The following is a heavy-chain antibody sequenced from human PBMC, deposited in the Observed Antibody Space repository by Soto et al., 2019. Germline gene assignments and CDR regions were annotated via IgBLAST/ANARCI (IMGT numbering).Heavy chain of an antibody. V-gene: IGHV1-2*02. CDR3: ARSNYDFWSGYSPPPDY. CDR2: INPNSGGT. Sequence: QVQLVQSGAEVKKPGASVKVSCKASGYTFTGYYMHWVRQAPGQGLEWMGWINPNSGGTNYAQKFQGRVTMTRDTSISTAYMELSRLRSDDTAVYYCARSNYDFWSGYSPPPDYWGQGTLVTVSS. CDR1: GYTFTGYY. D-gene: IGHD3-3*01. J-gene: IGHJ4*02.